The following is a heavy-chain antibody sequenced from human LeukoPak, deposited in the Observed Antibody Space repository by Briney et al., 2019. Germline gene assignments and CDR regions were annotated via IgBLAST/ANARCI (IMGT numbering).Heavy chain of an antibody. V-gene: IGHV4-59*08. CDR3: ARLGPAAGTSFDY. D-gene: IGHD6-13*01. Sequence: SETLSLTCTVSAGSISNYYWSWIRQPPGKGLEWIGYISYSGSTNYNPSLKSRVTIPVDTSKNQFSLKLSSVTAADTAVYYCARLGPAAGTSFDYWGQGTLVTVSS. J-gene: IGHJ4*02. CDR2: ISYSGST. CDR1: AGSISNYY.